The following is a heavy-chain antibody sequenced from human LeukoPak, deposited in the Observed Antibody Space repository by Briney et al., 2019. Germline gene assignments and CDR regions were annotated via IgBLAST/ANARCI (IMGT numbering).Heavy chain of an antibody. CDR3: ARARTGYYYDNSGYYYFDY. CDR1: GFTFSSSW. D-gene: IGHD3-22*01. Sequence: GGSLRLSCAASGFTFSSSWMHWVCQAPEKGLEWVADIKCDGSEKYYVDSVKGRFTISRDNAKNSLYLQMNSLRAEDTAVYYCARARTGYYYDNSGYYYFDYWGQGTLVTVSS. CDR2: IKCDGSEK. V-gene: IGHV3-52*01. J-gene: IGHJ4*02.